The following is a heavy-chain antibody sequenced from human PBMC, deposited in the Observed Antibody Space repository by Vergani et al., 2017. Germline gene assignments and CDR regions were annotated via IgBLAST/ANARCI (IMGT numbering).Heavy chain of an antibody. CDR2: IYYSGST. Sequence: QLQLQESDPGLVKPSETLSLTCTVSGGSIRSTFYYWGWIRQPPGKGLEWIGTIYYSGSTYYNPSLKSRVTISVDTSKNQFSLKLNSVTAADTAVYYCARDKEQLVPGNYYYYYYMDVWVKGTTVTVSS. J-gene: IGHJ6*03. D-gene: IGHD6-13*01. CDR3: ARDKEQLVPGNYYYYYYMDV. CDR1: GGSIRSTFYY. V-gene: IGHV4-39*02.